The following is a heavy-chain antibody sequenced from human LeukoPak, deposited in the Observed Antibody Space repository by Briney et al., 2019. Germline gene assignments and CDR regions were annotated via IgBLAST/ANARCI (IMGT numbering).Heavy chain of an antibody. J-gene: IGHJ3*02. CDR2: IIPIFGTA. D-gene: IGHD1-14*01. Sequence: SVKVSCKASGGTFSSYAISWVRQAPGQGLEWMGGIIPIFGTANYAQKFQGRVTITADESTSTAYMELSSLRSEDTAVYYCASEGATTEDAFDIWAKGQWSPSLQ. CDR3: ASEGATTEDAFDI. CDR1: GGTFSSYA. V-gene: IGHV1-69*13.